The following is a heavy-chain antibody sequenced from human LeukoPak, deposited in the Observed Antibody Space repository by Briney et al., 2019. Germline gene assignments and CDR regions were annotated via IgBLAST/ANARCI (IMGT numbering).Heavy chain of an antibody. CDR3: ARYYGSGSTGGYFDY. Sequence: PSETLSLTCTGSGGSISSYYWSWIRQPAGKGLEWIGRIYTSGSTNYNPSLKSRVTIPVDKSKNQFSLKLSSVTAADTAVYYCARYYGSGSTGGYFDYWGQGTLVTVSS. CDR1: GGSISSYY. J-gene: IGHJ4*02. CDR2: IYTSGST. D-gene: IGHD3-10*01. V-gene: IGHV4-4*07.